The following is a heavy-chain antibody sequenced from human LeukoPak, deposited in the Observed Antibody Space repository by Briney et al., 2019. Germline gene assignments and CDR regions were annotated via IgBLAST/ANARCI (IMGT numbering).Heavy chain of an antibody. CDR2: IYPGDSDT. CDR3: ARHDGDYVDY. V-gene: IGHV5-51*01. J-gene: IGHJ4*02. CDR1: GYSFISYW. Sequence: GESLKISCKGSGYSFISYWIGWVRQMPGKGLEWMGIIYPGDSDTRYNPSFQGQVTISADKSISTAFLQWSGLKASDTAMYYCARHDGDYVDYWGQGTLVTVSS. D-gene: IGHD4-17*01.